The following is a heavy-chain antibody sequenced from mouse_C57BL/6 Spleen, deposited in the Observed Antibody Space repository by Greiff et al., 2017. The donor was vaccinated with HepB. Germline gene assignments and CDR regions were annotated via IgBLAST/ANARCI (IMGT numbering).Heavy chain of an antibody. CDR1: GFTFSDYG. Sequence: EVQRVESGGGLVKPGGSLKLSCAASGFTFSDYGMHWVRQAPEKGLEWVAYISSGSSTIYYADTVKGRFTISRDNAKNTLFLQMTSLRSEDTAMYYCARAYYGSSSYAMDYWGQGTSVTVSS. CDR3: ARAYYGSSSYAMDY. J-gene: IGHJ4*01. V-gene: IGHV5-17*01. D-gene: IGHD1-1*01. CDR2: ISSGSSTI.